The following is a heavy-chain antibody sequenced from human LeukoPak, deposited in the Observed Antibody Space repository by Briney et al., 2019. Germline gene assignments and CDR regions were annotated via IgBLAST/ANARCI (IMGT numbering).Heavy chain of an antibody. D-gene: IGHD1-1*01. V-gene: IGHV3-23*01. CDR1: GFTFSSYA. Sequence: KPGGSLRLSCAASGFTFSSYAMSWVRQAPGKGLEWVSAISGSGGSTYYADSVKGRFTISRDNSKNTLYLQMNSLRAEDTAVYYCAKGGNWNGLNYFDYWGQGTLVTVSS. CDR2: ISGSGGST. CDR3: AKGGNWNGLNYFDY. J-gene: IGHJ4*02.